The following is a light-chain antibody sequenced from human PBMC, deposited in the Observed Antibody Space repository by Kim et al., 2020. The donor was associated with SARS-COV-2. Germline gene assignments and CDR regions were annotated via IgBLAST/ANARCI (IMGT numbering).Light chain of an antibody. CDR1: SSDVGGYNY. CDR2: DVN. CDR3: SSYTSSSTPYV. V-gene: IGLV2-14*04. J-gene: IGLJ1*01. Sequence: QSITSSCPGTSSDVGGYNYVSWYQQHPGKAPNLMIYDVNKRPSGVSNRFSGSTSGNTASLTISGLQAEDETDYYCSSYTSSSTPYVFGAGTKVTVL.